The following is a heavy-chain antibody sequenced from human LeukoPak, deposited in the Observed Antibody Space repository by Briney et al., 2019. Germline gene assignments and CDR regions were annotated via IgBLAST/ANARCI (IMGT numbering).Heavy chain of an antibody. CDR3: ANPTTRAADY. Sequence: GGSLRLSCAASGFTFSSYGMHWVRQAPGKGLEWVAFIRYDGSNKYYADSVKGRFTIFRDNSKNTLYLQMNSLRAEDTAVYYCANPTTRAADYWGQGTLVTVSS. CDR1: GFTFSSYG. V-gene: IGHV3-30*02. CDR2: IRYDGSNK. J-gene: IGHJ4*02. D-gene: IGHD6-25*01.